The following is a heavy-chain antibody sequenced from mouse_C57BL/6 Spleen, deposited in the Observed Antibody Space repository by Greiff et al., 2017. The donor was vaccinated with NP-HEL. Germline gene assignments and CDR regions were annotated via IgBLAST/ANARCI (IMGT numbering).Heavy chain of an antibody. D-gene: IGHD1-1*01. J-gene: IGHJ1*03. CDR2: IRNKANNHAT. V-gene: IGHV6-6*01. CDR3: TRGYYYGSSSYWYFDV. CDR1: GFTFSDAW. Sequence: DVMLVESGGGLVQPGGSMKLSCAASGFTFSDAWMDWVRQSPEKGLEWVAEIRNKANNHATYYAESVKGRFTISRDDSKSSVYLQMNSLRAEDTGIYYCTRGYYYGSSSYWYFDVWGTGTTVTVSS.